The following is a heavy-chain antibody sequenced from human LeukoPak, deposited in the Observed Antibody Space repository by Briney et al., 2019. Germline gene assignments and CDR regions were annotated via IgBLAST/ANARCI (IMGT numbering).Heavy chain of an antibody. CDR3: ARVDCSSTSCYDENYYGMDV. D-gene: IGHD2-2*01. CDR1: GRTSIRHI. Sequence: SVQLSCNASGRTSIRHIISWVRQPPGQGLEWMPPTLPEVARADYIQKFQGRVTITADEATSTAYMELSSLRTEDTPVYYCARVDCSSTSCYDENYYGMDVWGKGNTVTVSS. V-gene: IGHV1-69*13. J-gene: IGHJ6*04. CDR2: TLPEVARA.